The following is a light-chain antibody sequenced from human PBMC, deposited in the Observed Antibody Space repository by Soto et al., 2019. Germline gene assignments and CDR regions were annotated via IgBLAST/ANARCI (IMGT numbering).Light chain of an antibody. J-gene: IGLJ3*02. V-gene: IGLV1-44*01. Sequence: QSVLTQPPSASGTHGRRVTISCSGSSSNIGSNTVNWYQQLPGTAPKLLIYSNNQRPSGVPDRFSGSKSGTSASLAISGLQSEDEADYYCAAWDDSLNGRVFGGGTKLTVL. CDR2: SNN. CDR3: AAWDDSLNGRV. CDR1: SSNIGSNT.